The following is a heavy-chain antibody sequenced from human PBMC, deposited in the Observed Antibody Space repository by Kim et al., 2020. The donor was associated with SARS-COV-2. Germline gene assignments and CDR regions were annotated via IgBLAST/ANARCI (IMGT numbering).Heavy chain of an antibody. V-gene: IGHV5-10-1*01. CDR3: GRHYYDSSGYYYYYGMDV. CDR1: GYSFTSYW. CDR2: IDLSDSYT. Sequence: GESLKISCKGSGYSFTSYWISWVRQMPGKGLEWMGRIDLSDSYTNYSPSFQGHVTISADKSISTAYLQWSSLKASDTALYYCGRHYYDSSGYYYYYGMDVWGQGATVTVSS. J-gene: IGHJ6*02. D-gene: IGHD3-22*01.